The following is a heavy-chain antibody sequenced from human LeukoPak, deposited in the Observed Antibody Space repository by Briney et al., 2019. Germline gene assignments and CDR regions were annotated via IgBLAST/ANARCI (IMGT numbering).Heavy chain of an antibody. D-gene: IGHD3-22*01. CDR1: GFTFSSYS. CDR2: ISSSSSTI. Sequence: GGSLRLSCAASGFTFSSYSMNWVRQAPGKGLEWVSYISSSSSTIYYADSVKGRFTISRDNAKNSLYLQMNSLRDEDTAVYYCAGGPYYDSSGPIGASSAFDIWGQGTMVTVSS. J-gene: IGHJ3*02. CDR3: AGGPYYDSSGPIGASSAFDI. V-gene: IGHV3-48*02.